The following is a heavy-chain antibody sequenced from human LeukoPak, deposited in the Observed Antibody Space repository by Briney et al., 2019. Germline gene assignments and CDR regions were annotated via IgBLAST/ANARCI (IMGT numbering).Heavy chain of an antibody. CDR3: ARGAEWCFDY. D-gene: IGHD2-8*01. J-gene: IGHJ4*02. V-gene: IGHV3-23*01. Sequence: GGSLRLSCAASGFTFTNYAMSWVRQAPGKGLEWVSDISGSGDSTNYADSVKGRFTISRDNAKNSLYLQMNSLRAEDTAVYYCARGAEWCFDYWGQGTLVTVSS. CDR1: GFTFTNYA. CDR2: ISGSGDST.